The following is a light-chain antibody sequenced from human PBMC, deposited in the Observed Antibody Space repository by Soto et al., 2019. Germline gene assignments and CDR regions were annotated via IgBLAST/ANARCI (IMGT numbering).Light chain of an antibody. J-gene: IGLJ1*01. CDR3: QSYDSSLSEV. Sequence: QSVLTQPPSVSGAPGQRVTISCTGSSSNIGAGYDVHWYQQLPGTAPKLLIYGNSNRPSGVPDRFSGSKSDTSASLAITGLQAEDEADYYCQSYDSSLSEVFGTGTKLTVL. V-gene: IGLV1-40*01. CDR2: GNS. CDR1: SSNIGAGYD.